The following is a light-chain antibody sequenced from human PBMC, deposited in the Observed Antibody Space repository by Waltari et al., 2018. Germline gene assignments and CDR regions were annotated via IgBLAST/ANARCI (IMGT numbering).Light chain of an antibody. CDR2: AAS. CDR3: QQYNDWPLT. CDR1: PSVGPP. J-gene: IGKJ4*01. Sequence: EIVMTQSPIILSVSPGERATLSCRASPSVGPPLAWYPQRPGQPPRLVLFAASTRATGVPVRFSGSGSGTEFTLTISSLQSEDFAVYYCQQYNDWPLTFGGGT. V-gene: IGKV3-15*01.